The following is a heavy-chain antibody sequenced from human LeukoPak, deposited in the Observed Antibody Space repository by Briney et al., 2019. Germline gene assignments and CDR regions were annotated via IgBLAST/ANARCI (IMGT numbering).Heavy chain of an antibody. CDR3: VTGTAVFDY. CDR1: GFTSSDHY. Sequence: GGSLSLSRAAAGFTSSDHYMGWVRQAPGNGLEWVARTRSKANKCTTEYAASVKGRFSLSRDDSKVSLYVQMSSLKTDVTAVYYCVTGTAVFDYWGQGTLVTVTS. J-gene: IGHJ4*02. V-gene: IGHV3-72*01. D-gene: IGHD1-7*01. CDR2: TRSKANKCTT.